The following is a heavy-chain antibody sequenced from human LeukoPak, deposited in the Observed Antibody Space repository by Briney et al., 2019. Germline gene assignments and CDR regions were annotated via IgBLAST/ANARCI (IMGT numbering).Heavy chain of an antibody. V-gene: IGHV2-5*02. CDR3: AHRGVVREKYFLH. CDR2: IYWDGNK. Sequence: SGPTLVNPTQTLTLTCTFSGFSLSRNTVGVGWIRQPPGRALEWLASIYWDGNKRYRPSLRDRVTITKDTSKNQVVLTMTNMDPVDTATYYCAHRGVVREKYFLHWGQGTLVTVS. J-gene: IGHJ1*01. CDR1: GFSLSRNTVG. D-gene: IGHD3-10*01.